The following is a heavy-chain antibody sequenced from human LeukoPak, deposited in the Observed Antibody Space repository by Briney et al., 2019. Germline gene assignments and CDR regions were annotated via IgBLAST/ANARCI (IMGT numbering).Heavy chain of an antibody. V-gene: IGHV4-34*01. D-gene: IGHD4-17*01. J-gene: IGHJ4*02. CDR2: INHSGST. CDR1: GGSFSDYY. CDR3: ARGRYNGDYDSILYFDY. Sequence: PSETLSLTCAVYGGSFSDYYWSWIRQPPGKGLEWIGEINHSGSTNYNPSLKSRVTISVDTSKNQFSLKLSPVTAADTAVYYCARGRYNGDYDSILYFDYWGQGTLVTVSS.